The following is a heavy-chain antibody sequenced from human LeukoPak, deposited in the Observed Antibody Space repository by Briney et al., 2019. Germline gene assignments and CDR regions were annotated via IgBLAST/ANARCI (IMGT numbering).Heavy chain of an antibody. CDR2: ISAYNGNT. V-gene: IGHV1-18*01. CDR3: ARVRGPIVGATPSFDY. CDR1: GYTFTSYG. D-gene: IGHD1-26*01. Sequence: GASVKVSCKASGYTFTSYGISWVRQAPGQGLEWMGWISAYNGNTNYAQKLQGRVTMTTDTSTSTAYMELRSLRSDDTAVYYCARVRGPIVGATPSFDYWGQGTLVTVSS. J-gene: IGHJ4*02.